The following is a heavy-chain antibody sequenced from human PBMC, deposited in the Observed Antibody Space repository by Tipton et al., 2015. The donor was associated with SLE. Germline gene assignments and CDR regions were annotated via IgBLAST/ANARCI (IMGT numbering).Heavy chain of an antibody. V-gene: IGHV5-51*03. CDR3: ARGLYGDAGDS. Sequence: VQLVQSGAEVKKSGESLKISCKASGYTFSSYWIAWVRQTPVKGLEWMGIFYPSESASGYSPSFQGQVTISADTSTSTAYLQWSSLRASDTAMYYCARGLYGDAGDSWGQGTLVTVSS. CDR2: FYPSESAS. D-gene: IGHD4-17*01. CDR1: GYTFSSYW. J-gene: IGHJ4*02.